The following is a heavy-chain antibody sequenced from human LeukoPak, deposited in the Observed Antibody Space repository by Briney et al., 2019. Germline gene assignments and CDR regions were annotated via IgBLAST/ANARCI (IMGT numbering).Heavy chain of an antibody. Sequence: GGSLRLSCAASGFTFSSYSMNWVRQAPGKGLEWVSYISSSSTIYYADSVKGRFTISRDNAKNSLYLQMNSLRAEDTAVYYCARDRSGWPHDAFDIWGQGTMVTVSS. D-gene: IGHD6-19*01. CDR2: ISSSSTI. V-gene: IGHV3-48*01. CDR3: ARDRSGWPHDAFDI. CDR1: GFTFSSYS. J-gene: IGHJ3*02.